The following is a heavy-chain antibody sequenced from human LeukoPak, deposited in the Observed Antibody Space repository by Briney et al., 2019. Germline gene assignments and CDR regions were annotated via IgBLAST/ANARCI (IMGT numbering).Heavy chain of an antibody. D-gene: IGHD6-19*01. CDR3: AKDRGGAVADDAFDI. J-gene: IGHJ3*02. CDR2: ISWNSGSI. Sequence: PGGSLRLSCAASGFTFDDYAMHWVRHAPGKGLEWVSGISWNSGSIGYADSVKGRFTISRDNAKNSLYLQMNSLRAEDTALYYCAKDRGGAVADDAFDIWGQGTMVTVSS. CDR1: GFTFDDYA. V-gene: IGHV3-9*01.